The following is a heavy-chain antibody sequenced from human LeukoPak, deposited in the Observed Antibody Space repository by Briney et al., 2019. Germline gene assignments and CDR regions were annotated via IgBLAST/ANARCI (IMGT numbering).Heavy chain of an antibody. CDR2: TYYNGST. CDR3: ARQRDYADYLDAFDV. D-gene: IGHD4-17*01. Sequence: SETLSLTCTVSGGSISSNYWSCIRQPPGKGLEWIGYTYYNGSTNYNPSLKSRVTISVDTSKNQFSLKLSSVTAADTAIYYCARQRDYADYLDAFDVWGQGTMVTVSS. J-gene: IGHJ3*01. V-gene: IGHV4-59*08. CDR1: GGSISSNY.